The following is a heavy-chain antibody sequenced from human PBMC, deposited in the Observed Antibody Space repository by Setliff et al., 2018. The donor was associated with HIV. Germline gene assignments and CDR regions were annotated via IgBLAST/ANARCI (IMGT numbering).Heavy chain of an antibody. V-gene: IGHV4-59*04. Sequence: SETLSLTCTVSGGSISSHYWTWIRQPPGRGLEWIGYINFSGDTYNNPSLKGRVTISLDSSKNQFSLKLSSVTAADTAVYYCARTPQEVVVVAATRPYYYYYMDVWGKGTTVTVSS. CDR2: INFSGDT. CDR1: GGSISSHY. D-gene: IGHD2-15*01. J-gene: IGHJ6*03. CDR3: ARTPQEVVVVAATRPYYYYYMDV.